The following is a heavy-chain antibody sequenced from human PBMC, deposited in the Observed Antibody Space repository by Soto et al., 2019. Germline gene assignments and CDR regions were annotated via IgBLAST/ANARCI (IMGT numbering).Heavy chain of an antibody. CDR2: IYHSGST. CDR3: ARVPAPGNSYYYYYIDV. Sequence: SETLSLTCTVSGGSISNYYWSWIRQPPGKGLEWIGHIYHSGSTNYNPSLKSRVTISVDTSKNQFSLKLNSVTAADTAVYSCARVPAPGNSYYYYYIDVWGKGTTVTVSS. V-gene: IGHV4-59*13. CDR1: GGSISNYY. J-gene: IGHJ6*03. D-gene: IGHD1-7*01.